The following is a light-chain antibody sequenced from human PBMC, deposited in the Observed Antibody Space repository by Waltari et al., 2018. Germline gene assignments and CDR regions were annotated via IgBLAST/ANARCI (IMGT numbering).Light chain of an antibody. V-gene: IGKV1-12*01. CDR2: AAS. J-gene: IGKJ4*01. CDR3: QQGYNTPLT. Sequence: DIQMTQSPSSLSASEGDKVTITCRASQGISSWLAWYQQKPGKAPKLLIYAASRLQSGVPSRFSGSGSGTDYTLTISSLQPEDFATYYCQQGYNTPLTFGGGTKVEIK. CDR1: QGISSW.